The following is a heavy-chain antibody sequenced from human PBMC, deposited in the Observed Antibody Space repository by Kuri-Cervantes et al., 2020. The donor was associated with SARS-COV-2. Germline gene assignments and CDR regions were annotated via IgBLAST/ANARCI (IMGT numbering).Heavy chain of an antibody. D-gene: IGHD3-22*01. V-gene: IGHV5-51*01. Sequence: KVSCKGSGYSFTSYWIGWVRQMPGKGLEWMGIIYPGDSDARYSPSFQGQVTISADKSISTAYMGLSRLRSDDTAVYYCARVYRPARYYDSSGYSLFDYWGQGTLVTVSS. CDR1: GYSFTSYW. CDR3: ARVYRPARYYDSSGYSLFDY. J-gene: IGHJ4*02. CDR2: IYPGDSDA.